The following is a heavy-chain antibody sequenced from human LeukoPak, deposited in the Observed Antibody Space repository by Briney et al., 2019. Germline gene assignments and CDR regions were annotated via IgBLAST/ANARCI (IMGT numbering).Heavy chain of an antibody. Sequence: GGSLRLSCAASGFTFSSYGMHWVRQAPGKGLEWVAFIGYDGSNKYYADSVKGRFTISRDNSKNTLYLQMNSLRVEDTAVYYCARDMEQWLVQDWYFDLWGRGTLVTVSS. D-gene: IGHD6-19*01. J-gene: IGHJ2*01. CDR3: ARDMEQWLVQDWYFDL. V-gene: IGHV3-33*08. CDR2: IGYDGSNK. CDR1: GFTFSSYG.